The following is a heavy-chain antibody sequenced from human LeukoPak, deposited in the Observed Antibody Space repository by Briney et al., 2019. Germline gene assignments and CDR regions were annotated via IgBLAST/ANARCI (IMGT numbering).Heavy chain of an antibody. D-gene: IGHD1-1*01. J-gene: IGHJ4*02. V-gene: IGHV3-23*01. CDR2: LSDTGGRP. CDR1: GF. Sequence: GGSLRLSCAASGFRQAPGKGLEWVSGLSDTGGRPYYADSVKGRFTISRDNSKNTLYLQMNSLRAEDTAVYYCARDADGNDQGGFDYWGQGTLVTVSS. CDR3: ARDADGNDQGGFDY.